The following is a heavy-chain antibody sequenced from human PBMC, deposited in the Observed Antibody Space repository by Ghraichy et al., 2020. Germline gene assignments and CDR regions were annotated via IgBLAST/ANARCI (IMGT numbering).Heavy chain of an antibody. J-gene: IGHJ4*02. Sequence: ASVKVSCKASGYTFTSYYMHWVRQAPGQGLEWMGIINPSGGSTSYAQKFQGRVTMTRDTSTSTVYMELSSLRSEDTAVYYCARDPYYGSGSGKSLDYWGQGTLVTVSS. CDR3: ARDPYYGSGSGKSLDY. CDR2: INPSGGST. CDR1: GYTFTSYY. D-gene: IGHD3-10*01. V-gene: IGHV1-46*01.